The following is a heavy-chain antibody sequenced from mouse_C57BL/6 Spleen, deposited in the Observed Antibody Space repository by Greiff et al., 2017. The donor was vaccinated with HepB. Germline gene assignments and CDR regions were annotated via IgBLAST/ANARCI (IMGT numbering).Heavy chain of an antibody. D-gene: IGHD1-1*01. V-gene: IGHV1-82*01. CDR2: IYPGDGDT. CDR1: GYAFSSSW. J-gene: IGHJ1*03. CDR3: AREGAYYGTWYFDV. Sequence: QVHVKQSGPELVKPGASVKISCKASGYAFSSSWMNWVKQRPGKGLEWIGRIYPGDGDTNYNGKFKGKATLTADKSSSTAYMQLSSLTSEDSAVYFCAREGAYYGTWYFDVWGTGTTVTVSS.